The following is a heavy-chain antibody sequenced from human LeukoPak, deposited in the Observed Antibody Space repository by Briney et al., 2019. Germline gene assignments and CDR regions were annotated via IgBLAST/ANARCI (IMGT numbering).Heavy chain of an antibody. CDR2: ISTSKGNT. J-gene: IGHJ6*02. D-gene: IGHD5-24*01. CDR3: ARDPPGRDNGLDV. V-gene: IGHV1-18*01. Sequence: ASVKVSCKASGYIFTRHDISWVRQAPGQGLEWMGWISTSKGNTRYSEKVQGRVTMTTDTSTGTAYMELRSLRSDDTAVFYCARDPPGRDNGLDVWGQGTTVTVSS. CDR1: GYIFTRHD.